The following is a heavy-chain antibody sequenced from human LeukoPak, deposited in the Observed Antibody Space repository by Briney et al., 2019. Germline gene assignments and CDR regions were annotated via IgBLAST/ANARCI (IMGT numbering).Heavy chain of an antibody. J-gene: IGHJ4*02. D-gene: IGHD3-22*01. V-gene: IGHV4-34*01. Sequence: PSETLSLTCAVYGGSFSGYYWSWIRQPPGKGLEWIGEINHSGSTNYNPSLKSRVTISVDTSKNQFSLKLSSATAADTAVYYCATNYDSSGYSLGYWGQGTLVTVSS. CDR1: GGSFSGYY. CDR3: ATNYDSSGYSLGY. CDR2: INHSGST.